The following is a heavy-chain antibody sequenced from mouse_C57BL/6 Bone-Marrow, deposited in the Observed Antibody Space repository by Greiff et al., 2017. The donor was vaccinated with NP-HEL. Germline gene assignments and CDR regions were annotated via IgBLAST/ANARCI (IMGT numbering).Heavy chain of an antibody. D-gene: IGHD2-2*01. J-gene: IGHJ2*01. CDR3: AREEGGYVDY. CDR1: GYAFTNYL. Sequence: VKLQQSGAELVRPGTSVKVSCKASGYAFTNYLIEWVKQRPGQGLEWIGVINPGSGGTNYNEKFKGKATLTADKSSSTAYMQLSSLTSEDSAVYFCAREEGGYVDYWGQGTTLTVSS. CDR2: INPGSGGT. V-gene: IGHV1-54*01.